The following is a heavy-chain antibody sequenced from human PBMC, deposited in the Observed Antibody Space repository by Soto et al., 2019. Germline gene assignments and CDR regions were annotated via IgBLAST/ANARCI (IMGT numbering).Heavy chain of an antibody. Sequence: SVKVSCKASGGTFSSYAISWVRQAPGQGLEWMGGIIPIFGTANYAQKFQGRVTITADKSTSTAYMELSSLRSEDTAVYYCARVLGADFWSGYYFDYWGQGTLVTVSS. CDR1: GGTFSSYA. J-gene: IGHJ4*02. CDR2: IIPIFGTA. D-gene: IGHD3-3*01. CDR3: ARVLGADFWSGYYFDY. V-gene: IGHV1-69*06.